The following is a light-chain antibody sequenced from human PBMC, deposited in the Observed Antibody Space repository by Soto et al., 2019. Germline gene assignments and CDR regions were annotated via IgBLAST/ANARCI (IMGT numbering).Light chain of an antibody. CDR2: GAS. J-gene: IGKJ1*01. CDR1: QSVSSN. CDR3: QQYNNWPTWT. V-gene: IGKV3-15*01. Sequence: EIVMTQSPDTLSVSPGERATLSCRASQSVSSNLAWYQKKPGQPPRLLIYGASTRATGIPARFSGSGSGTEFTLTISSLQSEDFAVYYCQQYNNWPTWTFGQGTKVEIK.